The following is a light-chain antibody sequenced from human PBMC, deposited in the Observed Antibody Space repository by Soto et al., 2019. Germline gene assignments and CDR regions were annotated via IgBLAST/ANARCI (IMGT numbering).Light chain of an antibody. V-gene: IGLV2-8*01. CDR2: GVS. J-gene: IGLJ2*01. CDR3: SSYVGSNNLGV. Sequence: QSALTQPPSAAGSPGQSGSISCTGTSSDVGSYNFVSWYQHHPGKAPKLMIYGVSKRPSGVPDRFSGSKSGNTAYLTVAGLQAEDEADYYCSSYVGSNNLGVFGGGAKLTVL. CDR1: SSDVGSYNF.